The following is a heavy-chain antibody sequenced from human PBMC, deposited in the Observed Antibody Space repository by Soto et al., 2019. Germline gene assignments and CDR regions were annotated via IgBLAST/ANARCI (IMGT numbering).Heavy chain of an antibody. CDR3: GRGGVCSQDVCYSRGGEIDH. D-gene: IGHD2-8*01. CDR1: GGTFRDYG. CDR2: ILPIVGTT. Sequence: QVHLVQSGTEVKKPGSSVRVSCQASGGTFRDYGVSWVRQAPGQGLEWIGGILPIVGTTNYAKKFQDRVTITADGSTGTVYMELRSLTSEDTAVYYCGRGGVCSQDVCYSRGGEIDHWAQGTLVTVSS. J-gene: IGHJ4*02. V-gene: IGHV1-69*01.